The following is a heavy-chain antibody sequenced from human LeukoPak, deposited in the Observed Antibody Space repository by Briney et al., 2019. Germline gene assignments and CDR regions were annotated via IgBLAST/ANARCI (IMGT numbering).Heavy chain of an antibody. Sequence: PSEALSLTCTVSGGSISSSYWSWIRQPPGKGLEWIGYIYYSGSTNYNPSLKSRVTISVDTSKNQFSLKLSSVTAADTAVYYCARGLGYCSGGSCDYYYYYMDVWGRGTTVTISS. V-gene: IGHV4-59*01. CDR3: ARGLGYCSGGSCDYYYYYMDV. D-gene: IGHD2-15*01. J-gene: IGHJ6*03. CDR1: GGSISSSY. CDR2: IYYSGST.